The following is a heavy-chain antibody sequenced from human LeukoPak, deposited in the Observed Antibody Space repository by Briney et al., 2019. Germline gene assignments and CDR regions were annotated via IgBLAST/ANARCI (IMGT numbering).Heavy chain of an antibody. CDR2: ISSSGSTI. CDR3: ARDLMVYATTYYFDY. V-gene: IGHV3-48*03. J-gene: IGHJ4*02. CDR1: RFTFSSCE. Sequence: PGWSLRLSCAPSRFTFSSCEMNGVRQAPRKGLEGVSYISSSGSTIYYAHSVKGRFTISRDNAKNSLYLQMNSLRAEDTALYYCARDLMVYATTYYFDYWGQGTLVTVSS. D-gene: IGHD2-8*01.